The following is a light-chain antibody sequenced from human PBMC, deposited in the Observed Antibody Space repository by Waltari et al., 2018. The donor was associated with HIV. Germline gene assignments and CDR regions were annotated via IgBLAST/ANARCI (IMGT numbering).Light chain of an antibody. J-gene: IGLJ2*01. V-gene: IGLV3-1*01. CDR1: NLGEKL. CDR2: ADK. CDR3: QTWDNSAGV. Sequence: SYELTQPSSVSVSPGPTVSITGTGDNLGEKLVCWYQPKPGQSPLLLIYADKKRPSGIPERFAASNSGNTATLAITETQTMDEADYYCQTWDNSAGVFGGGTKLTVL.